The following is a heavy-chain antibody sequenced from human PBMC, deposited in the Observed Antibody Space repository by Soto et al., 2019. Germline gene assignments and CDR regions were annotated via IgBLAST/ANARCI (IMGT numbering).Heavy chain of an antibody. CDR3: AATALNYNWNPET. J-gene: IGHJ5*02. D-gene: IGHD1-20*01. Sequence: RASVKVSCKASGFTFTSSAVQWVRQARGQRLEWIGWIVVGSGNTNYAQKFQERVTITRDMSTSTAYMELSSLRSEDTAVYYCAATALNYNWNPETWGQGTLVTVSS. V-gene: IGHV1-58*01. CDR2: IVVGSGNT. CDR1: GFTFTSSA.